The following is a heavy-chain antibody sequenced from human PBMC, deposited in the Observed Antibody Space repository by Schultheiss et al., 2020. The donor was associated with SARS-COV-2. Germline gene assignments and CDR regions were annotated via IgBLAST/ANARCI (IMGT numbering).Heavy chain of an antibody. CDR3: ARDRITGTTWVSYYYYYGMDV. CDR2: IYYSGST. Sequence: SETLSLTCTVSGGSISGYYWNWIRQPPGKGLEWIGYIYYSGSTYYNPSLKSRVTMSVDTSKNQFSLKLSSVTAADTAVYYCARDRITGTTWVSYYYYYGMDVWGQGTTVTVSS. D-gene: IGHD1-7*01. CDR1: GGSISGYY. J-gene: IGHJ6*02. V-gene: IGHV4-59*12.